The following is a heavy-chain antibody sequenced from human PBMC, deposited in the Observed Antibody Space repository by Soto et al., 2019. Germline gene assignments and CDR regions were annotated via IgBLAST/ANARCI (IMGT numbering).Heavy chain of an antibody. V-gene: IGHV4-39*01. CDR1: GDSISSTGTL. D-gene: IGHD3-10*01. J-gene: IGHJ4*02. Sequence: QLQLQESGPGLVKPLETLSLTCTVSGDSISSTGTLWGWIRQPPGMVLEWIGTIYYSGSTYYNPSLRSRVTMSVDTSKNEVSLRLSSVTAADTAVYYCARRASRGKFDYWGQGILVTVSA. CDR2: IYYSGST. CDR3: ARRASRGKFDY.